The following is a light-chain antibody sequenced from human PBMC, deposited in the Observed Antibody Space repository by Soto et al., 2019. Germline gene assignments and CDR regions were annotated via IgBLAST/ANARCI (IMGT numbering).Light chain of an antibody. CDR3: QQYNSYPWT. J-gene: IGKJ1*01. V-gene: IGKV1-5*01. CDR2: DAS. Sequence: TQSPATLSLSPGERATLSCRASQSVSSYLAWYQQKPGQAPKLLIYDASNMESGVPSRFSGSGSGTEFTLTISSLQPDDFATYYCQQYNSYPWTFGQGTKVDIK. CDR1: QSVSSY.